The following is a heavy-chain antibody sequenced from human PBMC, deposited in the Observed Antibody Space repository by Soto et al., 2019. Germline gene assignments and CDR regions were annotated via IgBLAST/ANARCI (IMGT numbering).Heavy chain of an antibody. CDR2: ISAYNGNT. CDR1: GYTFISYV. Sequence: ASVKVSCKASGYTFISYVITWVRQAPGQGLEWMGWISAYNGNTNYAQRLQGRVTMTTDTSTSTAYMVLRSLRSDDTAVYYCATYSTAYYTLYWGQGTLVTVSS. D-gene: IGHD2-8*02. V-gene: IGHV1-18*01. CDR3: ATYSTAYYTLY. J-gene: IGHJ4*02.